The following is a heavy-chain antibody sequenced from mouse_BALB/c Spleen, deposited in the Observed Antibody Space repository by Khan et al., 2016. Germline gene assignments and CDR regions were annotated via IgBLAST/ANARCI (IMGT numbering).Heavy chain of an antibody. CDR1: GYAFSNSW. D-gene: IGHD2-3*01. J-gene: IGHJ3*01. V-gene: IGHV1-80*01. Sequence: QVQLQQPGAELLRPGSSVKISCKASGYAFSNSWMNWVKQRPGQGLEWIGQLFPGDGDANYNGKFKDKATLTADKSSSTAYIQLTSLTSEDAAVYFCARSPDGYYVGRFDYWGQGTLVTVSA. CDR3: ARSPDGYYVGRFDY. CDR2: LFPGDGDA.